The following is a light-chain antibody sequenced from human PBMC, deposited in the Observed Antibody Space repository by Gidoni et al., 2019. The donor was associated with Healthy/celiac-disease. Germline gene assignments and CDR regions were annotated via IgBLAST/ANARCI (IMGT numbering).Light chain of an antibody. CDR1: QSISSY. J-gene: IGKJ2*01. CDR2: AAS. Sequence: DIHITQSPSSLSASVGDRVTITCRASQSISSYLNWYQQKPGKAPKLMIYAASSLQSGVPSRFSGSGSGKDLTLTSSSLQHEDVANYYCQQSYSTRYTFGQGTKLEIK. V-gene: IGKV1-39*01. CDR3: QQSYSTRYT.